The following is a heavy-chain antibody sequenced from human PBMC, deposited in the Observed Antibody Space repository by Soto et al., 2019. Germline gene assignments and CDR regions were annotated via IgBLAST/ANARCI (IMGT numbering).Heavy chain of an antibody. CDR3: AESRAVAGKGYWYFDL. J-gene: IGHJ2*01. V-gene: IGHV1-69*01. CDR2: IIPIFGTA. D-gene: IGHD6-19*01. Sequence: QVQLVQSGAEVKKPGSSVKVSCKASGGTFSSYAISWVRQAPGQGLEWMGGIIPIFGTANYAQKFQGRVTTTEDESTSKAYMGLSSLRSEDTAVYYCAESRAVAGKGYWYFDLWGQGTLVTVSS. CDR1: GGTFSSYA.